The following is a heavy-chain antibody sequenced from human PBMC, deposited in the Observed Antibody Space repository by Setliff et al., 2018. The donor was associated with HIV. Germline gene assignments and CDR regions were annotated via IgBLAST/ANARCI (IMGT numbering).Heavy chain of an antibody. CDR1: GGSIISYY. CDR3: ARDRLDGYNSGFDY. J-gene: IGHJ4*02. Sequence: LSLTCTVSGGSIISYYWSWIRQPPGKGLEWIGYIYYSGSTTYNPSLKSRVTISVDTSKNQFSLKLSSVTAADTAVYYCARDRLDGYNSGFDYWGQGTLVTVS. V-gene: IGHV4-59*01. CDR2: IYYSGST. D-gene: IGHD5-12*01.